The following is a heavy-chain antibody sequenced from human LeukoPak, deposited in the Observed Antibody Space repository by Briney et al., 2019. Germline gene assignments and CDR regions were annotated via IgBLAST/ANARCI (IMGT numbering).Heavy chain of an antibody. V-gene: IGHV3-23*01. D-gene: IGHD3-10*01. CDR3: AKVGRVTMVPGAFDI. CDR1: GFTFSSYG. J-gene: IGHJ3*02. CDR2: ISGSGGST. Sequence: GGSLRLSCAASGFTFSSYGMSWVRQAPGKGLEWVSAISGSGGSTYYADSVKGRFTISRDNSKNTLYLQMNSLRAEDTAVYYCAKVGRVTMVPGAFDIWGQGTMVTVSS.